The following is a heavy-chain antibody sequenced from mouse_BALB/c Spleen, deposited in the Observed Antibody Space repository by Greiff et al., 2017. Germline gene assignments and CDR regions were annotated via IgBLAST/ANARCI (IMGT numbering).Heavy chain of an antibody. CDR1: GFTFNTYA. CDR2: IRSKSNNYAT. J-gene: IGHJ4*01. V-gene: IGHV10-1*02. Sequence: EADGGLVQPKGSLKLSCAASGFTFNTYAMNWVRQAPGKGLEWVARIRSKSNNYATYYADSVKDRFTISRDDSQSMLYLQMNNLKTEDTAMYYCVRQSYAMDYWGQGTSVTVSS. CDR3: VRQSYAMDY.